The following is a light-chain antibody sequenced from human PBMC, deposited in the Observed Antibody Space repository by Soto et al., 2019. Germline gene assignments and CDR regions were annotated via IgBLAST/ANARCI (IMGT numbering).Light chain of an antibody. V-gene: IGKV3-20*01. CDR2: RAS. Sequence: EIVLTQSPDTRSLSPGERATLSCRASQSVSSSFLAWYHQKPGQAPRLLIYRASSRATGIPDRFTGSGSGTGFTLTISRLEPEDFAVYYCQQYESSPLTFGGGTKVEIK. J-gene: IGKJ4*01. CDR1: QSVSSSF. CDR3: QQYESSPLT.